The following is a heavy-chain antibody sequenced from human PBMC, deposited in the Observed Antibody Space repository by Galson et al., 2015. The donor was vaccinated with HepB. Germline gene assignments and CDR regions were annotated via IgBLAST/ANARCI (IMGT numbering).Heavy chain of an antibody. V-gene: IGHV1-69*10. J-gene: IGHJ4*02. CDR3: ARDPAGVGMATTPYFDY. Sequence: VKVSCKASGGTFSSYTISWVRQAPGQGLEWMGRIIPIVRIAHYAQKFQGRVTITADTSTNTAYMELRSLRSEDTAVYYCARDPAGVGMATTPYFDYWGQGTLVTVSS. D-gene: IGHD5-24*01. CDR1: GGTFSSYT. CDR2: IIPIVRIA.